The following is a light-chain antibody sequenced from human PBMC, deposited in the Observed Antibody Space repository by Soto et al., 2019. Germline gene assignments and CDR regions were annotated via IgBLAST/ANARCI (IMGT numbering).Light chain of an antibody. Sequence: DIQLTQSPSFLSASVGDRVTITCRASQGISSYLAWYQQKPGKAPKLLIYAASTLQSGVPSRFSGGGSGKYSPLTISTLHPEVFATYYWQQLTGYPLFGPGTKVDIK. CDR1: QGISSY. CDR3: QQLTGYPL. J-gene: IGKJ3*01. CDR2: AAS. V-gene: IGKV1-9*01.